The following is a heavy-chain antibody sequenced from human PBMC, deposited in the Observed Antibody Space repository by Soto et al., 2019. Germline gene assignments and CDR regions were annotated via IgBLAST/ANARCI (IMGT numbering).Heavy chain of an antibody. Sequence: GGSLRLSCAASGFTFSSYGMHWVRQAPGKGLEWVAVISYDGSNKYYADSVKGRFTISRDNSENTLYLQMNSLRAEDTAVYYCAREVEIDFRSSHDYWGQGTLVTVSS. D-gene: IGHD3-3*01. CDR1: GFTFSSYG. CDR3: AREVEIDFRSSHDY. CDR2: ISYDGSNK. J-gene: IGHJ4*02. V-gene: IGHV3-30*03.